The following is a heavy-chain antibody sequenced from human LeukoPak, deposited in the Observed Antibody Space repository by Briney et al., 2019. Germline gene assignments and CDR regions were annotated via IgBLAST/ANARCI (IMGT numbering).Heavy chain of an antibody. CDR2: ISYDGSNK. CDR1: GFTFSSYG. Sequence: GGSLRLSCAASGFTFSSYGMHWVRQAPGKGLEWVAVISYDGSNKYYADSVKGRFTISRDNSKNTLYLQMNSLRAEDTAVYYCAKDLWFSNAFDNWGQGTMVTVSS. CDR3: AKDLWFSNAFDN. J-gene: IGHJ3*02. V-gene: IGHV3-30*18. D-gene: IGHD3-10*01.